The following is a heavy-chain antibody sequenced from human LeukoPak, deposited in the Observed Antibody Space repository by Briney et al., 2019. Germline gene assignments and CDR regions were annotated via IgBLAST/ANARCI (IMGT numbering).Heavy chain of an antibody. CDR3: ARGKVRGKFDY. D-gene: IGHD3-10*01. J-gene: IGHJ4*02. V-gene: IGHV3-33*01. CDR2: IWYDGSNK. CDR1: GFTFSSYG. Sequence: GGSLRLSCAASGFTFSSYGMHWVRQAPDKGLEWVAVIWYDGSNKYYADSVKGRFTISRDNSKNTLYLQMNSLRAEDTAVYYCARGKVRGKFDYWGQGTLVTVSS.